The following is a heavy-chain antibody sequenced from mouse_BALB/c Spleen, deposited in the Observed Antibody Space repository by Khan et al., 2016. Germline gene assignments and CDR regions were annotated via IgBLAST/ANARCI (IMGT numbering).Heavy chain of an antibody. CDR2: IYPGDGDT. Sequence: QVQLQQPGAELVRPGSSVKISCKASGYAFSIYWMNWVKQRPGQGLEWIGQIYPGDGDTDYNGTFKDKATLTADKSSSTAYMQLSSPTSEDSAVDFCARSGYGYDYWGQGTTLTVSS. V-gene: IGHV1-80*01. CDR1: GYAFSIYW. CDR3: ARSGYGYDY. D-gene: IGHD2-2*01. J-gene: IGHJ2*01.